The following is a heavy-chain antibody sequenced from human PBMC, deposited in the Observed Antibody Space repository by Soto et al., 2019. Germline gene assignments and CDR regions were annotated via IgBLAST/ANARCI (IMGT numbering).Heavy chain of an antibody. D-gene: IGHD2-21*02. CDR3: AKVVVVTATLLYYGMDV. Sequence: GGSLRLSCAASGFTFSSYWMSWVRQAPGKGLEWVANIKQDGSEKYYVDSVKGRFTISRDNAKNSLYLQMNSLRAEDTAVYYCAKVVVVTATLLYYGMDVCGQGTTVTVSS. CDR2: IKQDGSEK. J-gene: IGHJ6*02. V-gene: IGHV3-7*03. CDR1: GFTFSSYW.